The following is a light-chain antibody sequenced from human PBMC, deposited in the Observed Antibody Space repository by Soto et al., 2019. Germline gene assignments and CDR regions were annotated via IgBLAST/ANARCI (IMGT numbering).Light chain of an antibody. CDR2: EVS. J-gene: IGLJ1*01. V-gene: IGLV2-14*01. CDR1: SGDLGDYNY. Sequence: QSVLTQPASVSGSPGQSITISCTGTSGDLGDYNYVSWYQQHPGKAPKLMIYEVSNRPSGVSNRFSGSKSGNTASLTISGLQAEDEADYYCSSYTSSSTPYLFGTGTKVTVL. CDR3: SSYTSSSTPYL.